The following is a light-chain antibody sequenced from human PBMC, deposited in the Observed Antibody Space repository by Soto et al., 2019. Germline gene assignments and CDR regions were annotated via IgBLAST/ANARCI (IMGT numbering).Light chain of an antibody. V-gene: IGKV3-15*01. CDR2: GAS. J-gene: IGKJ2*01. CDR1: QSVNNN. CDR3: QQYTNWPLMYT. Sequence: EIVMTQSPAILSVSPGERATLSCRASQSVNNNLAWYQQKPGQSPRLLIYGASTRATGSPARFSGSGSGTDFTLTISSLQSEDVAVYYCQQYTNWPLMYTFGQGTKLEI.